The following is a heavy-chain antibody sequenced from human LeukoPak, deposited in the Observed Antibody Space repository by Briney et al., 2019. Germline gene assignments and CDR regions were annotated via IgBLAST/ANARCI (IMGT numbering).Heavy chain of an antibody. V-gene: IGHV5-51*01. CDR2: IYPDDSET. D-gene: IGHD4-17*01. CDR1: GYSFTSYW. CDR3: ARHYPGGDYFIDY. J-gene: IGHJ4*02. Sequence: PGESLKISRKGSGYSFTSYWIGWVRQMPGKGLEWVGIIYPDDSETRYSPSFQDQVTISADKSISTAYLQWSSLKASDTAMYYCARHYPGGDYFIDYWGQGTLVTVSS.